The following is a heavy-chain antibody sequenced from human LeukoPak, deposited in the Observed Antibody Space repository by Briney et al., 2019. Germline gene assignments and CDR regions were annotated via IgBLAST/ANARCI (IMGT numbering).Heavy chain of an antibody. J-gene: IGHJ3*02. Sequence: NPSETLSLTCTVSGGSINNYYWSWIRQPPGKGLEWIGYVYSSGLTNYNPPLKSRVTISVDTSKNQFSLKLSSVPAADTAVYYCATSGYSRSWYQSAGAFDIWGQGTMVTVSP. CDR1: GGSINNYY. V-gene: IGHV4-59*01. CDR3: ATSGYSRSWYQSAGAFDI. D-gene: IGHD6-13*01. CDR2: VYSSGLT.